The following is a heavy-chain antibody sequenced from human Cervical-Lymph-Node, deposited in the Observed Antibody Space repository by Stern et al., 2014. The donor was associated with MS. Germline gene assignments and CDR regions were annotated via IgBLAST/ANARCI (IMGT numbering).Heavy chain of an antibody. CDR1: GYTFTTYW. J-gene: IGHJ5*02. CDR2: IYPGHSDT. CDR3: ARGIWSFDL. V-gene: IGHV5-51*01. D-gene: IGHD2-15*01. Sequence: VQLVESGAEVKKPGESLAISCECSGYTFTTYWIGWVRQVPGKGLEWMGSIYPGHSDTTYNPAIEGQVTISADKSSSTASLQWSSLKASDTAVYYCARGIWSFDLWGQGTLVTVSS.